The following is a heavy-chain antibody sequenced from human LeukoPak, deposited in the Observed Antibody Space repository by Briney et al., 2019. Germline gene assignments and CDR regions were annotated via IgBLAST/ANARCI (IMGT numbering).Heavy chain of an antibody. Sequence: PGGSLRLSCVASGFPFTSFVTPWVRPAPGKGRGWVGVISSDGSNKYYADSVKGRFTISRDNPKNTLDLQINSPRAEDTAVYYCARGSPSSRGWLYYGMYVWRQGTTLTVSS. CDR1: GFPFTSFV. J-gene: IGHJ6*02. CDR3: ARGSPSSRGWLYYGMYV. CDR2: ISSDGSNK. D-gene: IGHD6-19*01. V-gene: IGHV3-30-3*01.